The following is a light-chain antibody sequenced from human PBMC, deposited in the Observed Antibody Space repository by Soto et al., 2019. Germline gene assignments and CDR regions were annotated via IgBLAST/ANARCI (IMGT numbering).Light chain of an antibody. V-gene: IGLV2-14*01. CDR3: SSHTSRSTLGV. Sequence: QSVLTQPASVSGSPGQSITISCTGTSSDVGGYNYVSWYQQHPGRAPKLMIHDVSKRPSEVSNCVSGAKSGNAASLTISGRQAEDEADYYRSSHTSRSTLGVFGTGTTVNVL. J-gene: IGLJ1*01. CDR2: DVS. CDR1: SSDVGGYNY.